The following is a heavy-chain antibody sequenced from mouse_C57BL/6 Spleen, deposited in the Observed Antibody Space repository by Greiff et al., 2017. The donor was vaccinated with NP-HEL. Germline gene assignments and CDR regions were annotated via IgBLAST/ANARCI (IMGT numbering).Heavy chain of an antibody. CDR1: GFNITDYY. J-gene: IGHJ2*01. Sequence: VQLQQSGAELVRPGASVKLSCTASGFNITDYYMHWVKQRPEQGLEWIGRIDPEDGDTEYAPKFQGKATMTADTSSNTAYLQLSSLTSEDTAVYYCTTDYGSRGDYYFDYWGQGTTLTVSS. CDR2: IDPEDGDT. CDR3: TTDYGSRGDYYFDY. D-gene: IGHD1-1*01. V-gene: IGHV14-1*01.